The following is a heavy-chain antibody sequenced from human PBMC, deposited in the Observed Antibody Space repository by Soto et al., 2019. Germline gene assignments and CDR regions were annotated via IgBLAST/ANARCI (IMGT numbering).Heavy chain of an antibody. V-gene: IGHV4-59*01. CDR3: ARDLWGYCGTDCYPLDV. CDR2: LYNAGST. Sequence: SDTLSLTCTVSGGSISRYYWSWIRQPPGKGLEWIGYLYNAGSTIYNPSLKSRVTISVDMSQNQFSLNLNYVTAADTAVYYCARDLWGYCGTDCYPLDVWGQVTTVTVS. CDR1: GGSISRYY. J-gene: IGHJ6*02. D-gene: IGHD2-21*02.